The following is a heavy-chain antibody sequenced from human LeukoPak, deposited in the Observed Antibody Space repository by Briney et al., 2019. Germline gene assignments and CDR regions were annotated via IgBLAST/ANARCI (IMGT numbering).Heavy chain of an antibody. CDR2: IYYSGST. D-gene: IGHD2-21*01. Sequence: KSSETLSLTCTVSGGSISSYYWSWIRQPPEKGLELIGYIYYSGSTNYNPSLKSRVTISVDTSKNQFSLKLSSVTAADTAVYYCARVPCGGDCYSPGEPYYYYYMDVWGKGTTVTVSS. CDR3: ARVPCGGDCYSPGEPYYYYYMDV. CDR1: GGSISSYY. J-gene: IGHJ6*03. V-gene: IGHV4-59*01.